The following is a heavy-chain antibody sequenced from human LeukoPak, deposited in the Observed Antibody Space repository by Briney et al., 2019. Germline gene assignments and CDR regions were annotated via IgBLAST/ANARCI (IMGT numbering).Heavy chain of an antibody. D-gene: IGHD5-24*01. J-gene: IGHJ4*02. CDR2: ILNDERNK. Sequence: GGSLRLSGAASGFTFSTYGMQWVRQAPGKGLEWVAVILNDERNKWYADSVKGRFTTSRDNSQNTLYLQMNSLRVEDTGVYYCAKDRGDGYNWENYSGFDSWGQGTLVTVSS. V-gene: IGHV3-30*18. CDR1: GFTFSTYG. CDR3: AKDRGDGYNWENYSGFDS.